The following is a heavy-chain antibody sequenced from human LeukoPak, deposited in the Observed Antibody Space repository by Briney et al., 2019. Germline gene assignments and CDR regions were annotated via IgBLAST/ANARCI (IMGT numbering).Heavy chain of an antibody. V-gene: IGHV1-69*13. J-gene: IGHJ4*02. Sequence: SVKVSCKASGGTFSSYAISWVRQAPGQGLEWMGGIIPIFGTANYAQKFQGRVTITADESTSTAYMELSSLRSEDTAVYYCARGYSYGNTVGYWGQGTLVIVSS. D-gene: IGHD5-18*01. CDR3: ARGYSYGNTVGY. CDR1: GGTFSSYA. CDR2: IIPIFGTA.